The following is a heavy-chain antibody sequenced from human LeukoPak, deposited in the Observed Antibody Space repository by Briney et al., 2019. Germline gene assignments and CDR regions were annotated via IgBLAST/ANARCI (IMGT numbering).Heavy chain of an antibody. J-gene: IGHJ4*02. CDR2: INAGNGNT. D-gene: IGHD3-22*01. CDR3: ARGYCDSSGYLPPFDY. V-gene: IGHV1-3*01. Sequence: GESLKISCKGSGYSFTSYWIGWVRQAPGQRLEWMGWINAGNGNTKYSQKFQGRVTITRDTSASTAYMELSSLRSEDTAVYYCARGYCDSSGYLPPFDYWGQGTLVTVSS. CDR1: GYSFTSYW.